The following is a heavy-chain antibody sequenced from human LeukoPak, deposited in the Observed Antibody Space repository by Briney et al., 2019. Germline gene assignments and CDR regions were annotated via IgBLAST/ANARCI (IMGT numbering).Heavy chain of an antibody. V-gene: IGHV4-59*01. J-gene: IGHJ5*02. CDR3: ARGDYSDSQRFDP. Sequence: SETLSLTCNVSGGSIRGYYWSWIRQPPGKGLEWIGYIYSSGSTNYNPSLKSRVTMSVDTSKNQFSLKVSSVTAADTAVYYCARGDYSDSQRFDPWGQGILVTVSS. CDR1: GGSIRGYY. CDR2: IYSSGST. D-gene: IGHD3-22*01.